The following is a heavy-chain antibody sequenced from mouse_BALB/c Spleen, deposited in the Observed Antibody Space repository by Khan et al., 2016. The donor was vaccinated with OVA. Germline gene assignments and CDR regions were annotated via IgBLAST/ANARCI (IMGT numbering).Heavy chain of an antibody. V-gene: IGHV1-5*01. CDR1: GYSFTSYL. D-gene: IGHD2-12*01. Sequence: VQLQQSGTVLARPGSSVKMSCKTSGYSFTSYLIHWVKQRPGQGLEWIGDIYPGNSEATYNQKFKDKAKLTADTSASTAYMEPSSLTNEDFAVYYCTRGGYSSFAYWGQGTLVTVSA. CDR3: TRGGYSSFAY. CDR2: IYPGNSEA. J-gene: IGHJ3*01.